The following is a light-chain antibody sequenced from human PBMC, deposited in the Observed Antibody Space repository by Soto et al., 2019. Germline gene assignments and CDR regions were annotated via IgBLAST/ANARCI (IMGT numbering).Light chain of an antibody. CDR3: QQYNNWPRAT. V-gene: IGKV3-15*01. CDR2: RTS. Sequence: EIVMTHSPATLSVSPGERATLSCRASQSISSNLAWYQQKPGQAPRLLMFRTSSRATGFPARFSGSGSGTEFNLTISSLQSEDFGVYYCQQYNNWPRATLGGGTKVDIK. CDR1: QSISSN. J-gene: IGKJ4*01.